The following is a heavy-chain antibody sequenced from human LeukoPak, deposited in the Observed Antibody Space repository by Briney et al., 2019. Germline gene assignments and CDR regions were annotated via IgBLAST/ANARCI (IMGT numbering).Heavy chain of an antibody. J-gene: IGHJ6*02. CDR2: INPSGGST. Sequence: GASVKVSCKASGYTFTSYYMHWVRQAPGQGLEWMGIINPSGGSTSYAQKFQGRVTMTRDTSTSTVYMELGSLRSEDTAVYYCARELESCTNGVCYVYGMDVWGQGTTVTVSS. CDR1: GYTFTSYY. V-gene: IGHV1-46*01. D-gene: IGHD2-8*01. CDR3: ARELESCTNGVCYVYGMDV.